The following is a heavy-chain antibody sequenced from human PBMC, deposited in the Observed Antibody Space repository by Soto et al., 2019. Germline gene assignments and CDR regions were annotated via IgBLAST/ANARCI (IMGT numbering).Heavy chain of an antibody. V-gene: IGHV3-23*01. J-gene: IGHJ6*02. CDR2: ISGSGGST. D-gene: IGHD3-10*01. CDR1: GFTFSSYA. CDR3: APGRGVHFYYGMDV. Sequence: EVQLLESGGGLVQPGGSLRLSCAASGFTFSSYAMSWVRQAPGKGLEWVSAISGSGGSTYYADSVKGRFTISRDNSKNTLYLQMNSLRAEDTAVYYCAPGRGVHFYYGMDVWGQGTTVTVSS.